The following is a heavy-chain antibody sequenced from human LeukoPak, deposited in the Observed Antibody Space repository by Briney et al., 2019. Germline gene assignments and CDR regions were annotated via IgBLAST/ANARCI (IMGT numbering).Heavy chain of an antibody. Sequence: ASVKVSCKASGYTFTSYDINWVRQATGQGLEWMGWMNPNSGNTGYAQKFQGRVTMTRNTSISTAYMELSSLRSEDTAVYYCARGHRPGAFGELFRDYYYYGMDVWGQGTTVTVSS. CDR3: ARGHRPGAFGELFRDYYYYGMDV. D-gene: IGHD3-10*01. V-gene: IGHV1-8*01. CDR2: MNPNSGNT. CDR1: GYTFTSYD. J-gene: IGHJ6*02.